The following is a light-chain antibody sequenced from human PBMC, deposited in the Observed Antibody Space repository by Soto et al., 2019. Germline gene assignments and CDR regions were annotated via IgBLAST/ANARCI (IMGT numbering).Light chain of an antibody. CDR2: KAS. V-gene: IGKV1-5*03. J-gene: IGKJ4*01. Sequence: DIQMTQSPSTLSASVGDRVTITCRASQSIDDWLAWYQQKPGKAPNLLIYKASSLESGVPSRFSGSGSGTEFTLTISSLQSEDFAVYYCQQYNGWPLTFGGGTKVDIK. CDR3: QQYNGWPLT. CDR1: QSIDDW.